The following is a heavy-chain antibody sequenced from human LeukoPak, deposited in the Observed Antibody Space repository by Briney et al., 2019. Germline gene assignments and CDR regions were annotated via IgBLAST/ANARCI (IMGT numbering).Heavy chain of an antibody. CDR2: IRSSSSYI. D-gene: IGHD6-19*01. V-gene: IGHV3-21*01. CDR3: ARDPVAGSRLYYYYYMDV. CDR1: GFTFSSHG. J-gene: IGHJ6*03. Sequence: GGSLRLSCAASGFTFSSHGMNWVRQAPGKGLEWVSSIRSSSSYIYYADSVKGRFTISRDNAKNSLYLQMNSLRAEDTAVYYCARDPVAGSRLYYYYYMDVWGKGTTVTVSS.